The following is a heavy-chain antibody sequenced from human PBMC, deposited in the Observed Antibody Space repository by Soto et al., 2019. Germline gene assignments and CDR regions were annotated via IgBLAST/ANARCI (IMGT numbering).Heavy chain of an antibody. CDR3: VRELDGLDV. CDR2: ISSSGSYT. V-gene: IGHV3-11*05. J-gene: IGHJ6*02. CDR1: GLTFSDYY. Sequence: PGGSLRLSCAASGLTFSDYYMSWIRRAPGKGLEWVSYISSSGSYTKYADLVQGRFTISRDNAKNLLYLQMNGLRAEDTAVYYCVRELDGLDVWGQGTTVTVSS.